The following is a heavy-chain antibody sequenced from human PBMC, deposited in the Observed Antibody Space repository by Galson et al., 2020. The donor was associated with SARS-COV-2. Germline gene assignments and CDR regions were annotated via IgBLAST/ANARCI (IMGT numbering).Heavy chain of an antibody. V-gene: IGHV4-61*02. J-gene: IGHJ6*02. CDR3: ARGDSPCVTIFGVLTGTCGMDV. CDR1: GASISSGSYY. CDR2: IYKSGHT. Sequence: SETLSLTCTVSGASISSGSYYWSWIRQPAGKGLEWIGRIYKSGHTNYNPSLWSKVPILVDTSKNQFSLKLTSVTAADTAVYYCARGDSPCVTIFGVLTGTCGMDVWGQGTTVTVSS. D-gene: IGHD3-3*01.